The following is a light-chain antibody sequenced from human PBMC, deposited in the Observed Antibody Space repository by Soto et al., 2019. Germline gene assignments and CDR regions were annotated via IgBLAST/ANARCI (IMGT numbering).Light chain of an antibody. CDR3: QQYDEYPLT. CDR1: QSISSW. CDR2: DAS. V-gene: IGKV1-5*01. Sequence: DVQMTQSPSTLSASVGDRVTITCRASQSISSWLAWYQQKPGKAPKLLIYDASSLKTGVPSRFSGSGSGTEFTLTISSLQPDDFATYWCQQYDEYPLTFGGGTKVDIK. J-gene: IGKJ4*01.